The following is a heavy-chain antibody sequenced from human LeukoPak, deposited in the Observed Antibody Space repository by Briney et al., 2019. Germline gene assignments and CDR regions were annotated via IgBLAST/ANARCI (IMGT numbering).Heavy chain of an antibody. CDR3: ARQHDSYHYYYVDV. D-gene: IGHD6-13*01. Sequence: PSETLSLTCAVSGYSISSGYYWIWIRQPPGKGLEWIGSLYHSDSIYYNPSLESRVNMPVDTSKNQFSLKLSFVTAADTAVYYCARQHDSYHYYYVDVWGTGTTVTVSS. V-gene: IGHV4-38-2*01. J-gene: IGHJ6*03. CDR1: GYSISSGYY. CDR2: LYHSDSI.